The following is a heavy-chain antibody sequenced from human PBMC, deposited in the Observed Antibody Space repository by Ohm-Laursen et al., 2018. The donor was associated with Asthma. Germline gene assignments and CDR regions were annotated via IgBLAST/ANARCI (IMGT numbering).Heavy chain of an antibody. D-gene: IGHD6-6*01. CDR2: ISSSSSYT. Sequence: SLRLSCAASGFTFSDYYMSWIRQAPGKGLEWVSYISSSSSYTNYADSVKGRFTISRDNAKNSLYLQMNSLRAEDTAVYYCARDQQLVGYYYYYGMDVWGQGTTVTVSS. J-gene: IGHJ6*02. V-gene: IGHV3-11*06. CDR1: GFTFSDYY. CDR3: ARDQQLVGYYYYYGMDV.